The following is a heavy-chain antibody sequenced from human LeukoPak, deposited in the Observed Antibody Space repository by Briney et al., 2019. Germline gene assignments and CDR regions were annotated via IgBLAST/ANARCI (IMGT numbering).Heavy chain of an antibody. CDR2: IRSNGGIT. J-gene: IGHJ4*02. D-gene: IGHD1-26*01. V-gene: IGHV3-64D*09. CDR3: VKSDIIVGATYFDY. CDR1: GFTFRSYA. Sequence: GGSLRLSCSASGFTFRSYAVHWVRQAPGKGLEYISSIRSNGGITYYADSVKGRFTISRDNSKNTLSLHMSSLKTEDTAVYYCVKSDIIVGATYFDYWGQGTLVTVST.